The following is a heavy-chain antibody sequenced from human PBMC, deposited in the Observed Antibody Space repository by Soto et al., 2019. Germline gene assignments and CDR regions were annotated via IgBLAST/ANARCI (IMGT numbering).Heavy chain of an antibody. D-gene: IGHD1-7*01. CDR3: ARKGINGTPRAPLDT. V-gene: IGHV4-34*01. CDR1: GGSFSGYY. Sequence: SETLSLTCAVYGGSFSGYYWSWIRQPPGKGLEWIGEINHSGSTNYNPSLKSRVTISVDTSKNQFSLKLSSVTAADTAVYYCARKGINGTPRAPLDTWGQGTLVTVSS. CDR2: INHSGST. J-gene: IGHJ5*02.